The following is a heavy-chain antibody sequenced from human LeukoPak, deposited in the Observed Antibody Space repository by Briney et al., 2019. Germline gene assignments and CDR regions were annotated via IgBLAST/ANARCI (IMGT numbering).Heavy chain of an antibody. J-gene: IGHJ4*02. CDR1: GFTFSSYA. D-gene: IGHD2-2*01. CDR3: ARDRGDIVVVPAQRTRSGFDY. Sequence: GGSLRLSCAASGFTFSSYAMHWVRQAPGKGLECVAVISYDGSNKYYADSVEGRFTISRDNSKNTLYLQMNSLRAEDTAVYYCARDRGDIVVVPAQRTRSGFDYWGQGTLVTVSS. V-gene: IGHV3-30-3*01. CDR2: ISYDGSNK.